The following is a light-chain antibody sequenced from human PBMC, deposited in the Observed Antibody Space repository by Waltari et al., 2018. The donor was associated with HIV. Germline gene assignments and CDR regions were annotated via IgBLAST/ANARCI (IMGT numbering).Light chain of an antibody. CDR2: SND. CDR1: TSNIGSNT. CDR3: ATWDDSLNGQV. J-gene: IGLJ1*01. V-gene: IGLV1-44*01. Sequence: QSVLTQSPSASGTPGQRVTIYCFGTTSNIGSNTVNWYQQFPGTAPKLLIYSNDQRPSGVPDRFSGPKSDYSASLAISWLQSEDDGDYYCATWDDSLNGQVFGSGTKVTVL.